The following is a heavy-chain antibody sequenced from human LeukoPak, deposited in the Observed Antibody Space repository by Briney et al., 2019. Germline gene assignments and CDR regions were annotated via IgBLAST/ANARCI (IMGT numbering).Heavy chain of an antibody. V-gene: IGHV1-8*01. CDR2: MNPNSRNT. Sequence: GASVKVSCKASGCTFTSYDINWVRQATGQGLEWMGWMNPNSRNTGYALKFQGRVTMTRNTSISTAYMELSSLRSEDTAVYYCVRGKYFYDTSGYYYADYWGQGTLVTVSS. D-gene: IGHD3-22*01. CDR3: VRGKYFYDTSGYYYADY. J-gene: IGHJ4*02. CDR1: GCTFTSYD.